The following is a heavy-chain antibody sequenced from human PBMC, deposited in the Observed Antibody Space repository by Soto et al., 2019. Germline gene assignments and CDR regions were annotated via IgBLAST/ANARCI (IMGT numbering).Heavy chain of an antibody. Sequence: PSETLSLTCAVYGGSFSGYYWSWIRQPPGKGLEWVGEINHSGSTNYNPSLKSRVTISVDTSKNQFSLKLSSVTAADTAVYYCGRARRRAMVREGSNWNDPSRQGTVVTV. V-gene: IGHV4-34*01. CDR2: INHSGST. CDR3: GRARRRAMVREGSNWNDP. J-gene: IGHJ5*02. D-gene: IGHD3-10*01. CDR1: GGSFSGYY.